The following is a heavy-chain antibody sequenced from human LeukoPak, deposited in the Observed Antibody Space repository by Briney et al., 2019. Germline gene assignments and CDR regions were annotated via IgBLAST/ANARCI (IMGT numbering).Heavy chain of an antibody. D-gene: IGHD4-17*01. V-gene: IGHV3-23*01. CDR2: ITGTGGGT. Sequence: GGTLRLSCAASGLTFSSYGMTWVRQAPGKGLEWVSAITGTGGGTYYAHSVKGRFTISRDNSKNTLYLQMNSLRTEDTAVYYCAKDPNGDYLGAFDSWGQGTLVTVSS. J-gene: IGHJ4*02. CDR3: AKDPNGDYLGAFDS. CDR1: GLTFSSYG.